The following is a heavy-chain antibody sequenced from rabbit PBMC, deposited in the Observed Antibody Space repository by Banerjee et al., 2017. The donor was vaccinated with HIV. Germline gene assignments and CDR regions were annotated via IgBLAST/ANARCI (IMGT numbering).Heavy chain of an antibody. CDR3: VLSDAAYGDGGYGYPDL. J-gene: IGHJ3*01. CDR2: TYVGNSGSI. Sequence: QQQLEESGGGLVKPGGTLTLTCKASGFSFSSYYYMCWVRQAPGKGLEWIGCTYVGNSGSIYYATWAKGRFTVSRTSSTTVTLQMTSLTAADTATYFCVLSDAAYGDGGYGYPDLWGQGTLVTVS. D-gene: IGHD6-1*01. CDR1: GFSFSSYYY. V-gene: IGHV1S45*01.